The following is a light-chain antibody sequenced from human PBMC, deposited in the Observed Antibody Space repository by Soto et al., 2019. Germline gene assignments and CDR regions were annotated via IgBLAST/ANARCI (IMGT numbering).Light chain of an antibody. CDR2: NDY. CDR3: SACTVSRNSV. J-gene: IGLJ1*01. CDR1: SSDVGAYNF. V-gene: IGLV2-14*03. Sequence: QSALTQPASVSGSPGQSITISCTGTSSDVGAYNFVCWHQQHPGKAPKLMIYNDYDRPSGLSYRFSGSKSGNTASLTISGLQAEDEADYYCSACTVSRNSVFGTGTKLTVL.